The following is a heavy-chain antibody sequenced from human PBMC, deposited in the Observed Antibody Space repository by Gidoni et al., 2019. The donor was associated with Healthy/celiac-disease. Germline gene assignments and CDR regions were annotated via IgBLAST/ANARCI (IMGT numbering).Heavy chain of an antibody. CDR3: ASTRGRGYSYGGYNY. J-gene: IGHJ4*02. V-gene: IGHV4-34*01. CDR1: GGSFSGYY. CDR2: INHSGST. Sequence: QVQLQQRGAGLSKPSETLSLTCAVYGGSFSGYYWSWIRQPPRKGLEWIGEINHSGSTNYNPSLKSRVTISVDTYKNQFSLKLSYVTAADTAVYYCASTRGRGYSYGGYNYWGQGTLVTVSS. D-gene: IGHD5-18*01.